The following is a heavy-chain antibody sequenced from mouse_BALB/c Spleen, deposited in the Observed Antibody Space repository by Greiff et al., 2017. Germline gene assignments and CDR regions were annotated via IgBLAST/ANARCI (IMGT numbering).Heavy chain of an antibody. Sequence: VQLKQPGAELVRPGASVKLSCTASGFNIKDTYMHWVKQRPEQGLEWIGRIDPANGNTKYDPKFQGKATITADTSSNTAYLQLSSLTSEDTAVYYCARDYYGSSYGAMDYWGQGTSVTVSS. V-gene: IGHV14-3*02. D-gene: IGHD1-1*01. CDR1: GFNIKDTY. J-gene: IGHJ4*01. CDR2: IDPANGNT. CDR3: ARDYYGSSYGAMDY.